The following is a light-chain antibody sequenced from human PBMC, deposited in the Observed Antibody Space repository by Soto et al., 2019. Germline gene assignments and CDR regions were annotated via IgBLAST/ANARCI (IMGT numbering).Light chain of an antibody. J-gene: IGKJ2*01. CDR2: DAS. CDR1: QSISR. Sequence: DIQMTQSPFTLSASVGDRVTITCRASQSISRLAWYQQKPGKAPKLLIYDASSLESGFPSRFSGSGSGTEFTRTISILEPDDFATYCCQQYNSYSLTFCQGTKLGI. V-gene: IGKV1-5*01. CDR3: QQYNSYSLT.